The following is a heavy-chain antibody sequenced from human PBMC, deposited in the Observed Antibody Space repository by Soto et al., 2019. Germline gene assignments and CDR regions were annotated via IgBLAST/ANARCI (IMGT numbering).Heavy chain of an antibody. CDR2: IKQDGSEK. V-gene: IGHV3-7*01. CDR1: GFTFSSYW. D-gene: IGHD6-13*01. Sequence: EVQLVESGGGLVQPGGSLRLSCAASGFTFSSYWMSWVRQAPVKGLEWVGNIKQDGSEKNYVDFMEGRFTISRDNAENSLYRQMNSLRAADTAVYYCARIASAGRGWDVWGQGTTVVVSS. CDR3: ARIASAGRGWDV. J-gene: IGHJ6*02.